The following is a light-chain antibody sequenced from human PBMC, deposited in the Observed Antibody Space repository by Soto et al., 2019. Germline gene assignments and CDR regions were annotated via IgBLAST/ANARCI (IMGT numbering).Light chain of an antibody. J-gene: IGKJ1*01. V-gene: IGKV3-20*01. CDR1: QSVDNTF. Sequence: EIVLTQSPGSLSLSPGERATLSCRASQSVDNTFFAWYQKKPGQAPRLLMYGVSKRATGIPDRFSGSGSGNGLPLNNRRPEAEDFSVYYCQPDMSSVTFGQGTRVEIK. CDR2: GVS. CDR3: QPDMSSVT.